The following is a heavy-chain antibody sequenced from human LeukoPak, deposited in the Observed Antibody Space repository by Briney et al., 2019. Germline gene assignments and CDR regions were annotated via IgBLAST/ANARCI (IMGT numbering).Heavy chain of an antibody. Sequence: GGSLGLSCAASGFTVSSNFLSWVRQAPGKGLEWVSLIYSGGSTDYTDSVKGRFTISRDNSKNTLYLQMNSLRAEDTAVYYCARRAGGYSHPYDYWGQGTLVTVSS. CDR2: IYSGGST. D-gene: IGHD4-23*01. CDR3: ARRAGGYSHPYDY. CDR1: GFTVSSNF. J-gene: IGHJ4*02. V-gene: IGHV3-53*01.